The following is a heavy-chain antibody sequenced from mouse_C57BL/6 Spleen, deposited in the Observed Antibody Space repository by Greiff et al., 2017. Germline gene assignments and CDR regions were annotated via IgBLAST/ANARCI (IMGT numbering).Heavy chain of an antibody. J-gene: IGHJ1*03. CDR3: ARDVCYCVSSDERYFDV. CDR1: GYSITSGYY. D-gene: IGHD1-1*01. V-gene: IGHV3-6*01. CDR2: ISYDGSN. Sequence: DVQLQESGPGLVKPSQSLSLTCPVTGYSITSGYYWNWIRQFPGNKLEWMGYISYDGSNNYNPSLKNRISITRDTSKNQFFLKLNSVTTEDTATYYCARDVCYCVSSDERYFDVWGTETTVTVSS.